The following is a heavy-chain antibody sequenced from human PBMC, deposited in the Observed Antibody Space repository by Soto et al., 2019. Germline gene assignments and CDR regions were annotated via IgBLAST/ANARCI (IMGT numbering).Heavy chain of an antibody. CDR1: GGTFSSYA. Sequence: QVQLVQSGAEVKKPGSSVKVSCNASGGTFSSYAISWVRQAPGQGLEWMGGIIPIFDTADYAQKFQGRVTITADESTNTAYMELSSLRSEDTAVYYCAGHSSGVPGYYYGMDVWGQGTTVTVSS. V-gene: IGHV1-69*12. D-gene: IGHD3-22*01. CDR2: IIPIFDTA. J-gene: IGHJ6*02. CDR3: AGHSSGVPGYYYGMDV.